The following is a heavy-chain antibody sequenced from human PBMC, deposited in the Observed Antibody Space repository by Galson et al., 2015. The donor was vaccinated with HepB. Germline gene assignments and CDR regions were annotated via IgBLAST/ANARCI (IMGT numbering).Heavy chain of an antibody. V-gene: IGHV1-46*03. CDR3: ARDTYGDYVFDY. D-gene: IGHD4-17*01. CDR1: GYTFTSYY. Sequence: SVKVSCKASGYTFTSYYMHWVRQAPGQGLEWMGIIDPSGGSTSYAQKFQGRVTMTRDTSTSTVYMELSSLRSEDTAVYYCARDTYGDYVFDYWGQGTLVTVSS. J-gene: IGHJ4*02. CDR2: IDPSGGST.